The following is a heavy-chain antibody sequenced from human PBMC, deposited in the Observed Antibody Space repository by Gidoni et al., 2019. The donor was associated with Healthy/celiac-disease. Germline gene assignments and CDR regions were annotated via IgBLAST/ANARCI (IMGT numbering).Heavy chain of an antibody. CDR1: GFTFSSYS. V-gene: IGHV3-21*01. CDR3: ARDDYGSGSPLDY. J-gene: IGHJ4*02. CDR2: ISSSSSYI. D-gene: IGHD3-10*01. Sequence: EVQLVESGGGLVKPGGSLRLSCAASGFTFSSYSMNWVRQAPGKGLEWVSSISSSSSYIYYADSVKGRFTISRDNAKNSLYLQMNSLRAEDTAVYYCARDDYGSGSPLDYWGQGTLVTVSS.